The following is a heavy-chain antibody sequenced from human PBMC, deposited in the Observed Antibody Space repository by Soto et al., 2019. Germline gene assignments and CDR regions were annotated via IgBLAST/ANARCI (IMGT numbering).Heavy chain of an antibody. V-gene: IGHV3-15*01. CDR3: TTTSIGLDFDH. CDR2: IKTKTNGATT. CDR1: GFSFSNAW. D-gene: IGHD3-3*01. J-gene: IGHJ4*02. Sequence: QLLESGGGLVKPGGSLRLSCTASGFSFSNAWMSWVRQAPGKGLEWVGRIKTKTNGATTDYAAPVQGRFSISRDDSKNTLFLQMDSLQTEDTAVYYCTTTSIGLDFDHWGQGTLVTVSS.